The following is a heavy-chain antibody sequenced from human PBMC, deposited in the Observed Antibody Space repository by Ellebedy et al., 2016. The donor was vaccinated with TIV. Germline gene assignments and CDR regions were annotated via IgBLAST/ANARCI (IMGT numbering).Heavy chain of an antibody. V-gene: IGHV1-46*01. D-gene: IGHD3-10*01. CDR1: GYTFTRYY. J-gene: IGHJ6*02. Sequence: AASVKVSCKASGYTFTRYYMHWVRQAPGQGLEWMGLTNPSDGSTSYAQKFQGRVTMTRDTSTNTVSMELSRLRSDDTAVYYCARDRLSGLGGGGVDVWGQGTTVTVSS. CDR2: TNPSDGST. CDR3: ARDRLSGLGGGGVDV.